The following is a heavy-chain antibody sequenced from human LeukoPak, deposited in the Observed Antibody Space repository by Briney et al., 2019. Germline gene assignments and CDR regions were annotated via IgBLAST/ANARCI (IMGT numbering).Heavy chain of an antibody. CDR3: ARDRRIAVAVGVNWFDY. J-gene: IGHJ4*02. V-gene: IGHV6-1*01. CDR2: TYYRSKWYN. CDR1: GDSVSSNSAA. D-gene: IGHD6-19*01. Sequence: SQTLSLTRAISGDSVSSNSAAWNWIRQSPSRGLEWLGRTYYRSKWYNDYAVSVKSRITINPDTSKNQFSLQLNSVTPEDTAVYYCARDRRIAVAVGVNWFDYWGQGTLVTVSS.